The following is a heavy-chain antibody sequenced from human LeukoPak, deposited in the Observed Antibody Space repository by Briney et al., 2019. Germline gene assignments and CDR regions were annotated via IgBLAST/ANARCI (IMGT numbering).Heavy chain of an antibody. Sequence: ASVKVSCEASGYTFTSYAMHWVRQAPGQRLEWMGWINAGNGNTKYSQKFQGRVTITRDTSASTAYMELSSLRSEDTAVYYCARYLGYCSSTSCYRYYYYGMDVWGQGTTVTVSS. CDR1: GYTFTSYA. D-gene: IGHD2-2*01. V-gene: IGHV1-3*01. CDR3: ARYLGYCSSTSCYRYYYYGMDV. CDR2: INAGNGNT. J-gene: IGHJ6*02.